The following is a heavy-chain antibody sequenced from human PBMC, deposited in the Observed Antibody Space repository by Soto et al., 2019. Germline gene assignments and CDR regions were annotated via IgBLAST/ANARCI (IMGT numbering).Heavy chain of an antibody. CDR1: GGSFSAYY. CDR2: INHSGST. J-gene: IGHJ4*02. V-gene: IGHV4-34*01. Sequence: PSETLSVPCAVYGGSFSAYYWSWIRQPPGKGLEWIGEINHSGSTNYNPSLKSRVTISVDTSKNQFSLKLSSVTAADTAVYYCAVYSSYLAFWYWGQGTLVTVSS. D-gene: IGHD6-6*01. CDR3: AVYSSYLAFWY.